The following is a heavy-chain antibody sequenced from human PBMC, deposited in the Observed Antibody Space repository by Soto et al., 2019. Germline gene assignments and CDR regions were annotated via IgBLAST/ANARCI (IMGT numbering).Heavy chain of an antibody. CDR1: GYTFTSYA. CDR3: ARAFSLGYCTNGVCLPNDY. CDR2: INAGNGNT. Sequence: ASVKVSCKASGYTFTSYAMHWVRQAPGQRLEWMGWINAGNGNTKYSQKFQGRVTITRDTSASTAYMELSSPRSEDTAVYYCARAFSLGYCTNGVCLPNDYWGQGTLVTVSS. J-gene: IGHJ4*02. V-gene: IGHV1-3*01. D-gene: IGHD2-8*01.